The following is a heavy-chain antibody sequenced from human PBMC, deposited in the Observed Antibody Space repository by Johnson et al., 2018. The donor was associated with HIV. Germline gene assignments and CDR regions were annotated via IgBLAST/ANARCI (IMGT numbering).Heavy chain of an antibody. CDR1: GFTFSSYG. Sequence: QVQLVESGGGLVQPGRSLRLSCAASGFTFSSYGMHWVRQAPGKGLEWAAVISYDGSDKYYADSVKGRFTISRDNSKNTLYLQMNSLRADDTAVYYCAKDGAFDIWGQGTMVTVSS. CDR2: ISYDGSDK. CDR3: AKDGAFDI. V-gene: IGHV3-30*18. J-gene: IGHJ3*02.